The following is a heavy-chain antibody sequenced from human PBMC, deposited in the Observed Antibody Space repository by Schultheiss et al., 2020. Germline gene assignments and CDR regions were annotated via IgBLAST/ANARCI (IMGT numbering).Heavy chain of an antibody. J-gene: IGHJ4*02. CDR3: ARAPPVASAKYYFDY. Sequence: GGSLRLSCAASGFTFSSYAMSWVRQAPGKGLEWLSYISSSSYRIYYADSVKGRFTISRENAKNSLYLQLNSLRPDDTAVYYCARAPPVASAKYYFDYWGQGVMVTVSS. D-gene: IGHD2-2*01. CDR2: ISSSSYRI. CDR1: GFTFSSYA. V-gene: IGHV3-48*01.